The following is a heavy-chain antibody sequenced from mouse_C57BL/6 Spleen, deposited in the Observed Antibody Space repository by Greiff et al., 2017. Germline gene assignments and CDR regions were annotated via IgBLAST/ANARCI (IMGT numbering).Heavy chain of an antibody. J-gene: IGHJ4*01. V-gene: IGHV3-3*01. Sequence: EVQLQQSGPSLVRPSQTLSLTCTVTGFSINSDCYWIWIRQFPGNKLEYIGYTFYSGITYYNPSLESRTYITRDTSKNQFSLKLSSVTTEDTATYYCARSYGSSYDYYAMDYWGQGTSVTVAS. D-gene: IGHD1-1*01. CDR1: GFSINSDCY. CDR2: TFYSGIT. CDR3: ARSYGSSYDYYAMDY.